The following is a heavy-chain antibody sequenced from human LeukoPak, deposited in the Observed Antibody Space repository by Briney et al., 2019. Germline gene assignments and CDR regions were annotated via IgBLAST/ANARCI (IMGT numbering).Heavy chain of an antibody. CDR2: IIPIFDTT. CDR3: ARVSVAGISNYYYYMDV. V-gene: IGHV1-69*06. J-gene: IGHJ6*03. Sequence: SVKVSCKASGGTFSSYAINWVRQAPGQGLEWMGGIIPIFDTTNYAQNFQGRVTITADKSTNTAYMELRSLRSDDTAVYYCARVSVAGISNYYYYMDVWGKGTTVTVSS. D-gene: IGHD6-19*01. CDR1: GGTFSSYA.